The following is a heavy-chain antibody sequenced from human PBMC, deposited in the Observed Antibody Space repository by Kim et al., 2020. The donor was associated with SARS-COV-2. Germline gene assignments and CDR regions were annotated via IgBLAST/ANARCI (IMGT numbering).Heavy chain of an antibody. CDR1: GFSLSPSGVG. J-gene: IGHJ5*02. CDR3: AHSFPSEGTYYDFWSGYYTDNWFDP. CDR2: IYWNDDK. V-gene: IGHV2-5*01. D-gene: IGHD3-3*01. Sequence: SGPTLVNPTQTLTLTCTFSGFSLSPSGVGVGWIRQPPGKALEWLALIYWNDDKRYSPSLKSRLTITKDTSKNQVVLTMTNMDPVDTATYYCAHSFPSEGTYYDFWSGYYTDNWFDPWGQGTLVTVSS.